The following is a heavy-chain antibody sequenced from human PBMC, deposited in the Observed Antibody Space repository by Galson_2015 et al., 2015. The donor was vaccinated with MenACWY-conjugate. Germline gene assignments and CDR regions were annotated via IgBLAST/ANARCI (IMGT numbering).Heavy chain of an antibody. V-gene: IGHV5-51*01. CDR2: IYPGDSDT. Sequence: QSGAEVKKPGESLKISCRGSAYSFNNYWVAWVRQMPGKGLEWMGIIYPGDSDTRYSPSLQGPATISADKPISTAYLQWSNLKASDTAIYYCARLRYGGYDWSESYFDYSGQGTLVTVPS. J-gene: IGHJ4*02. D-gene: IGHD5-12*01. CDR1: AYSFNNYW. CDR3: ARLRYGGYDWSESYFDY.